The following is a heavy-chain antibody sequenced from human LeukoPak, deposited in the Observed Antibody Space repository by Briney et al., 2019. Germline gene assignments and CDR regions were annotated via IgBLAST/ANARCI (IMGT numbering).Heavy chain of an antibody. D-gene: IGHD3-10*01. CDR3: ANSYGSGTNHYFDY. Sequence: GGSLRLSCAASGFTFSTYAMSWVRQAPGKGLEWVSAISGSGGSTYYADSVKGRFTISRDNSKNTLYLQMNSLRAEDTAVYYCANSYGSGTNHYFDYWGQGTLVTVSS. CDR1: GFTFSTYA. J-gene: IGHJ4*02. V-gene: IGHV3-23*01. CDR2: ISGSGGST.